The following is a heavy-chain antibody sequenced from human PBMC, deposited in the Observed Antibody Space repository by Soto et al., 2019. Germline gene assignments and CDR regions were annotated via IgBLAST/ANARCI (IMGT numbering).Heavy chain of an antibody. Sequence: PSETLSLTCAVSGGSISSSNWWSWVRQPPGKGLEWIGEIYHSGSTNYNPPLRSRVTTSVDKSKNQFSLKLSSVTAADTAVYYCARGGSRIRHYGMDVWGQGTKVTVSS. J-gene: IGHJ6*02. CDR3: ARGGSRIRHYGMDV. D-gene: IGHD1-26*01. CDR1: GGSISSSNW. CDR2: IYHSGST. V-gene: IGHV4-4*02.